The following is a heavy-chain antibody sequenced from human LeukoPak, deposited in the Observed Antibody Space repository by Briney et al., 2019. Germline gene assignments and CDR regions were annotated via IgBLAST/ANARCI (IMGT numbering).Heavy chain of an antibody. CDR2: IYYSGST. Sequence: PSETLSLTCTVSGGSISSSSYYWGCIRQPPGKGLEWIGSIYYSGSTYYNPSLKSRVTISVDTSKNQFSLKLSSVTAADTAVYYCARGYGYSYGSVDYWGQGTLVTVSS. D-gene: IGHD5-18*01. V-gene: IGHV4-39*01. CDR1: GGSISSSSYY. CDR3: ARGYGYSYGSVDY. J-gene: IGHJ4*02.